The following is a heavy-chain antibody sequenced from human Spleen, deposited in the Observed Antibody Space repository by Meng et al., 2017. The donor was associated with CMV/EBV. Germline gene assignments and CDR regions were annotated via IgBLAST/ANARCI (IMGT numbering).Heavy chain of an antibody. D-gene: IGHD3-3*01. Sequence: GVSFDNAWMRWVRQVPGKGLEWVGRIKSKTDGGASDYDAPVKGRFTISRDDSRNTVYLQMNSLKSEDTAVYYCSTNERQRFSAYFDYWGQGTLVTVSS. CDR3: STNERQRFSAYFDY. V-gene: IGHV3-15*01. CDR1: GVSFDNAW. J-gene: IGHJ4*02. CDR2: IKSKTDGGAS.